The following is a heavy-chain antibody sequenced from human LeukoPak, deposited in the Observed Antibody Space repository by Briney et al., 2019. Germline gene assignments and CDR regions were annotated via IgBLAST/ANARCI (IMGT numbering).Heavy chain of an antibody. D-gene: IGHD3-22*01. V-gene: IGHV5-51*01. CDR2: IYPGDSDT. Sequence: GESLKISCKGSGCSFTSYWIGWVRQMPGKGLEWMGIIYPGDSDTRYSPSFQGQVTISADKSISTAYLQWSSLKASDTAMYYCARHGPPDYYDSSGYNYFDYWGQGTLVTVSS. CDR3: ARHGPPDYYDSSGYNYFDY. CDR1: GCSFTSYW. J-gene: IGHJ4*02.